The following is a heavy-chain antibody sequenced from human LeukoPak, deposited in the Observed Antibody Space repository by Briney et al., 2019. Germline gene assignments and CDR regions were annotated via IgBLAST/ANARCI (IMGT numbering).Heavy chain of an antibody. V-gene: IGHV3-7*01. Sequence: AGGSLRLSCAASGFTFSNYWMSWVRQAPGKGLEWVANIKRDGSGEYYVDSVKGRFTISRDNAKNSLYLQLNSLRAEDTAVYYCARVELELDHFDYWGQGTLVSVSS. D-gene: IGHD1-7*01. CDR3: ARVELELDHFDY. CDR2: IKRDGSGE. CDR1: GFTFSNYW. J-gene: IGHJ4*02.